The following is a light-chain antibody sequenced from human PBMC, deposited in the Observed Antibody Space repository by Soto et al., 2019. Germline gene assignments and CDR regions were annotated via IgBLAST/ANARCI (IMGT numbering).Light chain of an antibody. CDR2: DAS. Sequence: EIVLTQSPGTLSLSPGERATLSCRASQSVSSSYLAWYQQRPGQAPRLLIYDASSRATGIPDRFSGSGSGTDFTLTISRLEPEDCAVYFCQQYGSSPNTFGQGTKLEIK. J-gene: IGKJ2*01. V-gene: IGKV3-20*01. CDR1: QSVSSSY. CDR3: QQYGSSPNT.